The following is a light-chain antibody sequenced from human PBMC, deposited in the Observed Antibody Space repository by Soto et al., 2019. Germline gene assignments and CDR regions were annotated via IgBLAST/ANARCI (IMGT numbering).Light chain of an antibody. V-gene: IGKV1-5*01. J-gene: IGKJ5*01. Sequence: DIQMTQSPSTLSASVGDRVTITCRASQSISGWLAWYQQRPGKAPNLLIFDVSSLESGVPSRFSGSGYGTEITLTITSLQPDDFATYYCQHYDSYPITFGQGTRLEIK. CDR3: QHYDSYPIT. CDR1: QSISGW. CDR2: DVS.